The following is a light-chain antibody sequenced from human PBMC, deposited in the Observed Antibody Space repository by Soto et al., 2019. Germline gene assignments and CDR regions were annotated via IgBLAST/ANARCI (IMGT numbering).Light chain of an antibody. J-gene: IGLJ1*01. V-gene: IGLV2-14*01. CDR1: SSDVGGYNY. Sequence: QSALTQTASVSGSPGQSITISCTGTSSDVGGYNYVSWYQQHPGKAPKLMIYDVSNRPSGVSNRFSGSKSGNTASLTISGLQAEDEADYYCSSYTSGSTLYVFGTGTKV. CDR2: DVS. CDR3: SSYTSGSTLYV.